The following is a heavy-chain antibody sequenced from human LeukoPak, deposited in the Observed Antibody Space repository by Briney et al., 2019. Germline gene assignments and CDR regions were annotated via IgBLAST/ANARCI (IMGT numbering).Heavy chain of an antibody. V-gene: IGHV3-23*01. CDR3: AKAAMGHCSSTSCHYFDY. J-gene: IGHJ4*02. Sequence: GGSLRLSCAASGFTFSNAWMNWVRQAPGKGLEWVSVISGSGGSKYYADSVKGRFTISRDNSKNTLYLQMNSLRAEDSAVYYCAKAAMGHCSSTSCHYFDYWGQGTLVTVSS. D-gene: IGHD2-2*01. CDR2: ISGSGGSK. CDR1: GFTFSNAW.